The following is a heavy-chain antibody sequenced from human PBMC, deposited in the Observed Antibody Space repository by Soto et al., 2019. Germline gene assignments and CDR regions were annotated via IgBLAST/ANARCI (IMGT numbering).Heavy chain of an antibody. CDR3: ARGIKYGAYSRWFDP. J-gene: IGHJ5*02. D-gene: IGHD4-17*01. V-gene: IGHV1-8*01. Sequence: GASVKVSCKASGYTFTSYDINWVGQATGQGLEYLGWMNPNSGNTAYVQKFQGRVTMTWDTSITTAYMELSSLRSEDTAVYFCARGIKYGAYSRWFDPWGQGTLVTVSS. CDR2: MNPNSGNT. CDR1: GYTFTSYD.